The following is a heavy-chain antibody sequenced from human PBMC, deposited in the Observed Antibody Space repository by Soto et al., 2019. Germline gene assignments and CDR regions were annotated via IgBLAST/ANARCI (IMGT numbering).Heavy chain of an antibody. CDR3: GRADYGGVLDY. V-gene: IGHV4-31*03. Sequence: TSETLSLTCIVSGASISSVGYYWSWIRQHPGKGLEWIGYIFYTGSTYYNPSLKSRVTISMDTSMNQFSLELTSVTAADTAVYYCGRADYGGVLDYWGQGTQVTVSS. CDR2: IFYTGST. D-gene: IGHD4-17*01. J-gene: IGHJ4*02. CDR1: GASISSVGYY.